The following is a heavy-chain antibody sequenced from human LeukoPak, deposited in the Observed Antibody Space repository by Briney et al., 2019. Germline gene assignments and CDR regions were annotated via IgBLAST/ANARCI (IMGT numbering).Heavy chain of an antibody. Sequence: GGSLRLSCAASGFSFSSHGMSWVRQAPGKGLEWVSGIIGGAGGTYYADSVKGRFTISRDNSKNTLYLQMNSLRAEDTAVYYCAKVGLVGATTLAYFDYWGQGTLVTVSS. CDR3: AKVGLVGATTLAYFDY. CDR1: GFSFSSHG. J-gene: IGHJ4*02. V-gene: IGHV3-23*01. D-gene: IGHD1-26*01. CDR2: IIGGAGGT.